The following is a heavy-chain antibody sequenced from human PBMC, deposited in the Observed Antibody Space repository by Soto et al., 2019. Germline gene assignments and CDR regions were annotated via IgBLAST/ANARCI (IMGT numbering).Heavy chain of an antibody. CDR2: IIPIFGTA. CDR1: GGTFSSYA. V-gene: IGHV1-69*01. J-gene: IGHJ6*02. CDR3: ARGRRYFDSLLQSHAFYYYDGMDV. Sequence: QVQLVQSGAEVKKPGSSVKVSCKASGGTFSSYAISWVRQAPGQGLEWMGGIIPIFGTANYAQKFQGRVTVTADESTSTAYMELSSLRSEDTAVYYCARGRRYFDSLLQSHAFYYYDGMDVWGQGTTVTVSS. D-gene: IGHD3-9*01.